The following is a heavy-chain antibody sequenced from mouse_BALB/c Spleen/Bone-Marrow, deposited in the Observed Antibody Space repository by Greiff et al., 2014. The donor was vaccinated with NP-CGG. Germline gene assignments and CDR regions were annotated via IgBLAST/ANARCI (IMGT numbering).Heavy chain of an antibody. CDR3: ARTGNLAWFAY. CDR1: GYAFSSYW. V-gene: IGHV1-80*01. J-gene: IGHJ3*01. D-gene: IGHD2-1*01. Sequence: QVQLQQSGAELVRPGSSVKISCKASGYAFSSYWMNWVKQRPGQGLEWIGQIYPGDGDTNYNGKFKGKATLTADKSSSTAYMQLSSLTSEGSAVYFCARTGNLAWFAYWGQGTLVTVSA. CDR2: IYPGDGDT.